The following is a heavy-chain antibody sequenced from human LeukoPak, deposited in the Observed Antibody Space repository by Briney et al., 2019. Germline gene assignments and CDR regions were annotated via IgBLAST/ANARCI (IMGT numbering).Heavy chain of an antibody. D-gene: IGHD3-10*01. V-gene: IGHV4-39*07. J-gene: IGHJ4*02. Sequence: PSETLSLTCTVSGGSISSSSYYWGWIRQPPGKGLEWIGSIYYSGSTYYNPSLKSRVTISVDTSKNQFSLKLSSVTAADTAVYYCARPRFSQDGSGSYLAYWGQGTLVTVSS. CDR1: GGSISSSSYY. CDR2: IYYSGST. CDR3: ARPRFSQDGSGSYLAY.